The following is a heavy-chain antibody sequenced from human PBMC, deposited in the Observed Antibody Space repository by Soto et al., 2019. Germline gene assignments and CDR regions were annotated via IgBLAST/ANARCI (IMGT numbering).Heavy chain of an antibody. V-gene: IGHV1-69*01. CDR3: ARAGGSYCRDCDYYYGMDV. CDR1: GGTFSSYA. CDR2: IIPIFGTA. D-gene: IGHD1-26*01. J-gene: IGHJ6*02. Sequence: QVQLVQSGAEVKKPGSSVKVSCKASGGTFSSYAISWVRQAPGQGLEWMGGIIPIFGTANYAQKFQGRVTITADXSTXXXXXXLSSLRSEDTAVYYCARAGGSYCRDCDYYYGMDVWGQGTTVTVSS.